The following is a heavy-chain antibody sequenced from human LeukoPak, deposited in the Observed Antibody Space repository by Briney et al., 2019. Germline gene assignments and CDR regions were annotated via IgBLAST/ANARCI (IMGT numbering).Heavy chain of an antibody. J-gene: IGHJ5*02. Sequence: SETLSLTCTVSGGSISSSSYYWGWIRQPPGKGLEWIGSIYYSGSTYYNPSLKSRVTISVDTSKNQFSLKLSSVTAADTAVYYCARRNGSGSYRNWFDPWGQGTLDTVSS. D-gene: IGHD3-10*01. CDR2: IYYSGST. CDR3: ARRNGSGSYRNWFDP. V-gene: IGHV4-39*01. CDR1: GGSISSSSYY.